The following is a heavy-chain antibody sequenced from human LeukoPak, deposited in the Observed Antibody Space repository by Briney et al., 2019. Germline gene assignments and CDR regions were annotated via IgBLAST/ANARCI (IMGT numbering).Heavy chain of an antibody. CDR3: AKERLDCSSTSCYAEILDY. J-gene: IGHJ4*02. Sequence: GGSLRLSCAASGFTFSSYGMHWVRQAPGKGLEWVAFIRYDGCNKYYADSVKGRFTISRDNSKNTLYLQMNSLRAEDTAVYYCAKERLDCSSTSCYAEILDYWGQGTLVTVSS. CDR2: IRYDGCNK. D-gene: IGHD2-2*01. V-gene: IGHV3-30*02. CDR1: GFTFSSYG.